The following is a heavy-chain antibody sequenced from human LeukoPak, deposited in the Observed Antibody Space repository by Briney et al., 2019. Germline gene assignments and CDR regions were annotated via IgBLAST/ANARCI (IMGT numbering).Heavy chain of an antibody. CDR3: ARHFGGLYSGYDYYFDY. Sequence: SQTLSLTCTVSGGSISSGGYYWSWIRQHPGKGLEWIGYIYYSGSTYYNPSLKSRVTISVDTSKNQFSLKLSSVTAADTAVYYCARHFGGLYSGYDYYFDYWGQGTLVTVSS. CDR2: IYYSGST. V-gene: IGHV4-31*03. D-gene: IGHD5-12*01. J-gene: IGHJ4*02. CDR1: GGSISSGGYY.